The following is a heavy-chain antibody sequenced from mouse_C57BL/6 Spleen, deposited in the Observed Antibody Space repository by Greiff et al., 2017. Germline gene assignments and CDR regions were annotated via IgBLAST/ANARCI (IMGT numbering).Heavy chain of an antibody. CDR1: GYTFTNYW. CDR3: ARKGTTQAPYAMDY. V-gene: IGHV1-63*01. Sequence: VQLQQSGAELVRPGTSVKMSCKASGYTFTNYWIGWAKQRPGHGLEWIGVIYPGGGYTNYNEQFKGKATLTADKTSSTAYMQFSSLTSEASAIYYSARKGTTQAPYAMDYWGQGTSVTVSS. CDR2: IYPGGGYT. J-gene: IGHJ4*01. D-gene: IGHD3-2*02.